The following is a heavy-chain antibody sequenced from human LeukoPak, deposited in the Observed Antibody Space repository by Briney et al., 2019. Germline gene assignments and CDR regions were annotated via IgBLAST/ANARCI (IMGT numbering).Heavy chain of an antibody. CDR2: ISYDGSNK. Sequence: GGSLRLSCAASGFTFSSYGMHWVRQAPGKGLEWVAVISYDGSNKYYADSVKGRFTISRDNSKNTLYLQMNSLRAEDTAVYYCAREPMAGIQLWLPPIDYWGQGTLVTVSS. V-gene: IGHV3-30*19. D-gene: IGHD5-18*01. J-gene: IGHJ4*02. CDR3: AREPMAGIQLWLPPIDY. CDR1: GFTFSSYG.